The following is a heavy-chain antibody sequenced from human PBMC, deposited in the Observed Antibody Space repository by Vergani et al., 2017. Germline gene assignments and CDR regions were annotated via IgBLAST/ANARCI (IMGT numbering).Heavy chain of an antibody. V-gene: IGHV4-39*07. CDR3: ARKLRGSGSYNXFDP. CDR2: IYYSGST. Sequence: QLQLQESGPGLVKPSETLSLTCTVSGGSISSSSYYWGWIRQPPGKGLEWIGYIYYSGSTYYNPSLKSRVTISVDTSKNQFSLKLSSVTAADTAVYYCARKLRGSGSYNXFDPWGQGTLVTVSS. J-gene: IGHJ5*02. CDR1: GGSISSSSYY. D-gene: IGHD3-10*01.